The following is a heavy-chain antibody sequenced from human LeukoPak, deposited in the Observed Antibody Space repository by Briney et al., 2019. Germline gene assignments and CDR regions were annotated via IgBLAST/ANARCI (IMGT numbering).Heavy chain of an antibody. CDR2: IYPGDSDT. V-gene: IGHV5-51*01. Sequence: GESLKISCMGSGYSFTTYWIAWVRQTPGKGLEWMGIIYPGDSDTRYSPSFQGQVTISADKSITTAYLQWSSLKASDTAMYYCARFSGSYYNFDYWGQGTLVTVAS. J-gene: IGHJ4*02. CDR1: GYSFTTYW. D-gene: IGHD3-10*01. CDR3: ARFSGSYYNFDY.